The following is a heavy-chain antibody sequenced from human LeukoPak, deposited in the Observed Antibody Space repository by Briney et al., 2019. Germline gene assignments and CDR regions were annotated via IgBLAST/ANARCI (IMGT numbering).Heavy chain of an antibody. CDR3: ARAARHFWSGYYTGANWFDP. CDR2: INHSGST. V-gene: IGHV4-34*01. J-gene: IGHJ5*02. CDR1: GGSFSGYY. Sequence: PSETLSLTCAVYGGSFSGYYWSWIRQPPGKGLEWIGEINHSGSTNYNPSLKSRVTISVDTSKNQFSLKLGSVTAADTAVYYCARAARHFWSGYYTGANWFDPWGQGTLVTVSS. D-gene: IGHD3-3*02.